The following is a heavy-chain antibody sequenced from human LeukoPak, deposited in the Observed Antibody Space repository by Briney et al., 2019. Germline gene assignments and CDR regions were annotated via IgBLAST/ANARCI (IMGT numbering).Heavy chain of an antibody. V-gene: IGHV4-59*01. J-gene: IGHJ3*02. CDR2: IYYSGST. CDR1: GGSISSYY. D-gene: IGHD2-21*02. Sequence: SETLSLTCTVSGGSISSYYWSWIRQPPGKGLEWIGYIYYSGSTNYNPSLKSRVTISVDTSKNQFSLKLSSVTAADTAVYYCAHIVVVTGFDAFDIWGQGTMVTVSS. CDR3: AHIVVVTGFDAFDI.